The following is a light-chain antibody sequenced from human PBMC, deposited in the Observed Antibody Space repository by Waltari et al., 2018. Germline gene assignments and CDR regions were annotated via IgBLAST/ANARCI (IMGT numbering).Light chain of an antibody. Sequence: EIVLTQSPGTLSLSPGERATLSCWASQSVGSSYLAWFQQKPAQAPRLLIYAVSSRATGIPDRFSGSGSGTDFTLTINRLEPEDSAVYYCQQYGSPPYTFGQGTKLEL. V-gene: IGKV3-20*01. CDR3: QQYGSPPYT. J-gene: IGKJ2*01. CDR2: AVS. CDR1: QSVGSSY.